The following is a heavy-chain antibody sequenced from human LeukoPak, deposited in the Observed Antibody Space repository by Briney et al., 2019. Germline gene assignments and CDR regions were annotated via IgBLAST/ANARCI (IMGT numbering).Heavy chain of an antibody. Sequence: GGSLRLSCAASGFTFSTYSTNWVRQAPGKGLEWVSSISSSSSYIYYADSVKGRFTISRDNAKNSLYLQMNSLRAEDTAVYYCARDQVGATYDYWGQGTLVTVSS. D-gene: IGHD1-26*01. CDR3: ARDQVGATYDY. J-gene: IGHJ4*02. CDR1: GFTFSTYS. CDR2: ISSSSSYI. V-gene: IGHV3-21*01.